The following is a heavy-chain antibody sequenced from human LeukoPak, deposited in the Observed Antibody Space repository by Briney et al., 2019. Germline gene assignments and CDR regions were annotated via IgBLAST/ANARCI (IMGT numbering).Heavy chain of an antibody. Sequence: GGSLTQTLAGSGFTFSSYRMGCVRQAPGKGLEWVSAISGSAVATYYADSVKGRFTISRDSSKNTLYLQMNSLRAEDTAVYYCAKDRGYGSGSYPGVQYFEYLGQ. CDR2: ISGSAVAT. CDR1: GFTFSSYR. J-gene: IGHJ4*02. D-gene: IGHD3-10*01. V-gene: IGHV3-23*01. CDR3: AKDRGYGSGSYPGVQYFEY.